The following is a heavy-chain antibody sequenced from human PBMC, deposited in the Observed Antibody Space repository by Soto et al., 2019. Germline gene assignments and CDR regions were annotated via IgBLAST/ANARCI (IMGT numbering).Heavy chain of an antibody. CDR3: ARSARLEGHFDY. CDR1: GFTFSDYY. J-gene: IGHJ4*02. V-gene: IGHV3-11*01. Sequence: GGSLRLSCAASGFTFSDYYMSWIRQAPGKGLGCVSYISSSGSTIYYADSVKGRFTISRDNARNSLYLKRNSLRAEDTAVYYCARSARLEGHFDYWGQGTLVTVAS. D-gene: IGHD3-3*01. CDR2: ISSSGSTI.